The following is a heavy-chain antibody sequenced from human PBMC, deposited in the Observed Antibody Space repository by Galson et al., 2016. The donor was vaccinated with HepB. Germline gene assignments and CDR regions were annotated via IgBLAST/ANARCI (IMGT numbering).Heavy chain of an antibody. Sequence: ETLSLTCTVSGDSMFLYYWSWIRQPPGKGLEWIGYIYYSGSTNYNPSLKSRVTISVDTSKNQFSLKLSSVTAADSAVYYCARDPVGSYYYYGMDVWGQGTTVTVSS. D-gene: IGHD3-10*01. CDR3: ARDPVGSYYYYGMDV. J-gene: IGHJ6*02. V-gene: IGHV4-59*01. CDR1: GDSMFLYY. CDR2: IYYSGST.